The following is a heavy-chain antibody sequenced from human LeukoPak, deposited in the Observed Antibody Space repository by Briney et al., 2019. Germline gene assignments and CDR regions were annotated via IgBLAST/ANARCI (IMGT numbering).Heavy chain of an antibody. CDR3: ARAKNRVGGDFDY. D-gene: IGHD4-23*01. CDR2: IYYSGST. CDR1: GGSISSSSYY. V-gene: IGHV4-39*07. J-gene: IGHJ4*02. Sequence: SETLSLTCTVSGGSISSSSYYWGWIRQPPGKGLEWIGSIYYSGSTYYNPSLKSRVTISVDTSKNQFSLKLSSVTAADTAVYYCARAKNRVGGDFDYWGQGTLVTVSS.